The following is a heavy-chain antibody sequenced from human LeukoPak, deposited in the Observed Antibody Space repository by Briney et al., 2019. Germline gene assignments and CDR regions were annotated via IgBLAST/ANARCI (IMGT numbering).Heavy chain of an antibody. J-gene: IGHJ4*02. Sequence: SETLSLTCTVSGGSISSYYWSWIRQPPGKGLEWIGYIYYSGSTNYNPSLKSRVTISVDTSKNQFSLKLSSVTAADTAVYYCARCIVVVPAATKAFDYWGQGTLVTVSS. CDR3: ARCIVVVPAATKAFDY. CDR2: IYYSGST. CDR1: GGSISSYY. D-gene: IGHD2-2*01. V-gene: IGHV4-59*08.